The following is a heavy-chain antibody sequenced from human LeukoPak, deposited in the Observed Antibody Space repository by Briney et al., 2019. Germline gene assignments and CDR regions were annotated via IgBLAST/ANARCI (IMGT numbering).Heavy chain of an antibody. D-gene: IGHD5-18*01. V-gene: IGHV3-11*01. CDR2: ISSSGSTI. Sequence: GGSLRLSCAASGFTFSDYYMSWIRQAPGKGLEWVSYISSSGSTIYYADSVKGRFTISRDNAKNSLYLQMNSLRAEDTAVYYCASSPTAMVKGHFDYWGQGTLVTVSS. CDR1: GFTFSDYY. J-gene: IGHJ4*02. CDR3: ASSPTAMVKGHFDY.